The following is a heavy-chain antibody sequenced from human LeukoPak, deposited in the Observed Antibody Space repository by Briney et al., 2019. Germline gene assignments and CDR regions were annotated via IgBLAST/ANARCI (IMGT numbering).Heavy chain of an antibody. D-gene: IGHD5-12*01. J-gene: IGHJ4*02. V-gene: IGHV1-69*04. CDR3: ARGEEIGVATPRPFDF. CDR1: GGTFSSYA. CDR2: IIPILGIA. Sequence: ASVKVSCKASGGTFSSYAISWVRQAPGQGLEWMGRIIPILGIANYAQKFQGRVTVTADKSTSTVYMELTSLRFEDTAVYYCARGEEIGVATPRPFDFWGQGTLVTVSS.